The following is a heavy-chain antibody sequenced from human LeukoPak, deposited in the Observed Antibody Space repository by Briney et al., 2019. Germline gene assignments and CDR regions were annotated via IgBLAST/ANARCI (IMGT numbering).Heavy chain of an antibody. CDR2: ISSSSSTI. J-gene: IGHJ4*02. CDR3: ARDYGSHGEYFDY. Sequence: GGSLRLSCAVSGFPFSNYWMHWVRQAPGKGLEWVSYISSSSSTIYYADSVKGRFAISRDNAKNSVYLQMDSLRDEDTAVYYCARDYGSHGEYFDYWGQGTPVTVSS. D-gene: IGHD3-10*01. V-gene: IGHV3-48*02. CDR1: GFPFSNYW.